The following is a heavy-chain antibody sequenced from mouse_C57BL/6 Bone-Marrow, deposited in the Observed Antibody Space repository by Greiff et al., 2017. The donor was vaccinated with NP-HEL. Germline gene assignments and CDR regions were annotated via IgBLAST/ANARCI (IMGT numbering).Heavy chain of an antibody. Sequence: QVHVKQPGAELVMPGASVKLSCKASGYTFTSYWMHWVKQRPGQGLEWIGEIDPSDSYTNYNQKFKGKSTLTVDKSSSTAYMQLSSLTSEDSAVYYCASSHYYGSSRYAMDYWGQGTSVTVSS. CDR3: ASSHYYGSSRYAMDY. J-gene: IGHJ4*01. V-gene: IGHV1-69*01. D-gene: IGHD1-1*01. CDR1: GYTFTSYW. CDR2: IDPSDSYT.